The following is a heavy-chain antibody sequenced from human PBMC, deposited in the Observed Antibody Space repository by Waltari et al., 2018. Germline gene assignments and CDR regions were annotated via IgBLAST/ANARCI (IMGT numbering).Heavy chain of an antibody. V-gene: IGHV4-61*09. Sequence: QVQLQESGPGLVKPSQTLSLTCTVSGGSISSGSYYWSWIRQPAGKGLEWIGYIYTSGSTNYNPSLKSRVTISVDTSKNQFSLKLSSVTAADTAVYYCARFSFLGYCSGGSCKRDYWGQGTLVTVSS. J-gene: IGHJ4*02. CDR3: ARFSFLGYCSGGSCKRDY. D-gene: IGHD2-15*01. CDR1: GGSISSGSYY. CDR2: IYTSGST.